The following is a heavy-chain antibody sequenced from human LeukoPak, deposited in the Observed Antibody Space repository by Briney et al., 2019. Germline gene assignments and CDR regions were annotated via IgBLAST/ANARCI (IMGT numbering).Heavy chain of an antibody. CDR1: GFTFDDYG. CDR2: ISWNSGSI. D-gene: IGHD5-18*01. J-gene: IGHJ6*02. CDR3: AKERRGYSYGYFYYYYGMDV. Sequence: PGGSLRLSCAASGFTFDDYGMHWVRQAPGKGLEWVSGISWNSGSIGYADSVKGRFTISRDNAKNSLYLQMNSLRAEDTALYYCAKERRGYSYGYFYYYYGMDVWGQGTTVTVSS. V-gene: IGHV3-9*01.